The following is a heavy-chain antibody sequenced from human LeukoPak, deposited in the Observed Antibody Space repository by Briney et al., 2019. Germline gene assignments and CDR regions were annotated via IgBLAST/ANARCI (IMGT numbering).Heavy chain of an antibody. Sequence: HPGRSLRLSCAASGFTFDDYAMHWVRQAPGKGLEWVSGISWNSGSIGYADSVKGRFTISRDNAKNSLYLQMNSLRAEDTALYYCAKDGRQYYYGSGSYYFDYWGQGTLVTVSS. CDR3: AKDGRQYYYGSGSYYFDY. CDR2: ISWNSGSI. V-gene: IGHV3-9*01. J-gene: IGHJ4*02. D-gene: IGHD3-10*01. CDR1: GFTFDDYA.